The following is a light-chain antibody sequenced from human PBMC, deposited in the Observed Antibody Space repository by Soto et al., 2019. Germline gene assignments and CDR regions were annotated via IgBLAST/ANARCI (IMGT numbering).Light chain of an antibody. CDR1: QSVSNY. CDR3: QQRRNWPPVT. CDR2: DAS. Sequence: TLHFSPRQRAGLSCMASQSVSNYLAWCQQKPGQAPRLLIYDASNRASGIPARFSGSGSGTDFTLTISSLDSEDFAVCYCQQRRNWPPVTIGGASMVAIK. J-gene: IGKJ4*01. V-gene: IGKV3-11*01.